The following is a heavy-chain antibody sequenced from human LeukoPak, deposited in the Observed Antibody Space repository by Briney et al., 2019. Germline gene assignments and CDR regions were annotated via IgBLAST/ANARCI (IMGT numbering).Heavy chain of an antibody. D-gene: IGHD4-11*01. J-gene: IGHJ4*02. CDR1: GGSFSGYY. CDR3: ARGLETTIDY. V-gene: IGHV4-34*01. CDR2: INHSGST. Sequence: PSETLSLTCAVYGGSFSGYYWSWIRQPPGKGLEWIGEINHSGSTNYNPSLKSRVTISVDTSENQFSLKLSSVTAADTAVYYCARGLETTIDYWGQGTLVTVSS.